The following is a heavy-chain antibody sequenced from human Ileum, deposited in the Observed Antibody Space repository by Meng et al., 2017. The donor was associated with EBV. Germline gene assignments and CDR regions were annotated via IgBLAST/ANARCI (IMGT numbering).Heavy chain of an antibody. D-gene: IGHD3-10*01. CDR3: ARQSDHYYGSGSYYDY. Sequence: QVQLQEAGPGLVKLSETLSLTCTFVGGSISSSSYYWGWIRQPPGKGLEWIGMIYYSGNTYYNPSLKSRVTISVDTSKNQFSLRLSSVTAADAALYYCARQSDHYYGSGSYYDYWGQGTLVTVSS. CDR2: IYYSGNT. J-gene: IGHJ4*02. V-gene: IGHV4-39*01. CDR1: GGSISSSSYY.